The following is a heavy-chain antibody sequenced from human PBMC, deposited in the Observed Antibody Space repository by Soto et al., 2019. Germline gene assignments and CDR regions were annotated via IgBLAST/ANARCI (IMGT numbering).Heavy chain of an antibody. CDR2: IYYLGST. CDR1: NGSISSPIYY. Sequence: QLQLQESGPGLVKPSETLSLTCTVSNGSISSPIYYLGWIRQPPGKALEWIWSIYYLGSTYYIPSIPVRVPISVTPAKNLFPQNLTPATAADTAVYFCAGRSSLPRVSMYFGEISSCNWFDTWAQGTLVTVSS. V-gene: IGHV4-39*01. CDR3: AGRSSLPRVSMYFGEISSCNWFDT. D-gene: IGHD3-10*01. J-gene: IGHJ5*02.